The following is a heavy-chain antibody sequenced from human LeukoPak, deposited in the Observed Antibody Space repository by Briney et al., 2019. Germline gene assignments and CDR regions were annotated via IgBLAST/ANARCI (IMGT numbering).Heavy chain of an antibody. J-gene: IGHJ4*02. V-gene: IGHV4-34*01. Sequence: SETLSLTCAVSGGSFSGYYWSWIRQPPGKGLEWIGEINHSGSTNYNPSLKSRVTISVDTSKNQFSLKLSSVTAADTAVYYCARKYSSSSSPLDYWGQGTLVTVSS. CDR2: INHSGST. D-gene: IGHD6-6*01. CDR1: GGSFSGYY. CDR3: ARKYSSSSSPLDY.